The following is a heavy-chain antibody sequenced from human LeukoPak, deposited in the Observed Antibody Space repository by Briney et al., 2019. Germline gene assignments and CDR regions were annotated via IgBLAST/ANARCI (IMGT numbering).Heavy chain of an antibody. V-gene: IGHV3-7*01. CDR1: GFTFRSYW. D-gene: IGHD3-22*01. J-gene: IGHJ4*02. CDR2: IIPDGRQE. Sequence: GGSLRLSCAASGFTFRSYWMSWVRQAPGKGLEWVANIIPDGRQEYYVDSVKGRFTISRDNAKNSLYLQMNSLRAEDTAVYYCASDRDYYDSSGYLFDYWGQGTLV. CDR3: ASDRDYYDSSGYLFDY.